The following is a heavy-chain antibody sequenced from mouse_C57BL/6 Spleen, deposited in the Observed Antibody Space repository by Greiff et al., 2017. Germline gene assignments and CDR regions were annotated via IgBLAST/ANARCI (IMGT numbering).Heavy chain of an antibody. J-gene: IGHJ4*01. D-gene: IGHD2-5*01. CDR1: GFSLTSYG. CDR2: IWRGGST. Sequence: VKLMESGPGLVQPSQSLSITCTVSGFSLTSYGVHWVRQSPGKGLEWLGVIWRGGSTDYNAAFMSRLSITQDNSKSQVFFKMNSLQADDTAIYYCAKGNLAYYSNPYAMDYWGQGTSVTVSS. V-gene: IGHV2-5*01. CDR3: AKGNLAYYSNPYAMDY.